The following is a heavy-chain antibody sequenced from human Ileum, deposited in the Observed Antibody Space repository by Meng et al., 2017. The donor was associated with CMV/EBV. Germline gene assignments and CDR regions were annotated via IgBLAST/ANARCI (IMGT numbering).Heavy chain of an antibody. Sequence: SETLSLTCAVSGYSISSGCYWGWIRQTPGKGREWIGNIYHTGNTYYNLSLKSRVTISIDTSKNQFSLKLTSVTAADTAVYYCARRIGGSAYRDYWGQGTLVTVSS. J-gene: IGHJ4*02. CDR1: GYSISSGCY. V-gene: IGHV4-38-2*01. CDR2: IYHTGNT. D-gene: IGHD2-21*01. CDR3: ARRIGGSAYRDY.